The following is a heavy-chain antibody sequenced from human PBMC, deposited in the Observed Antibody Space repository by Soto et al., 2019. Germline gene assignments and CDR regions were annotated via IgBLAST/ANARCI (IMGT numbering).Heavy chain of an antibody. D-gene: IGHD6-13*01. Sequence: GGSLRLSCAASGFTFSSYAMHWVRQAPGKGLEWVAVISYDGSNKYYADSVKGRFTISRDNSKNTLYLQMNSLRAEDTAVYYCARRVRESKGQLDYWGQGTLVTVSS. CDR3: ARRVRESKGQLDY. V-gene: IGHV3-30-3*01. CDR1: GFTFSSYA. J-gene: IGHJ4*02. CDR2: ISYDGSNK.